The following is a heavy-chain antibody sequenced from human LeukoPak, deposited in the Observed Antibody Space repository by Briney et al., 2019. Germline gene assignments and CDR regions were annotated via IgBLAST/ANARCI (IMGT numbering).Heavy chain of an antibody. Sequence: ASVKVSCKASGYTFTSYGISWVRQAPGQGLEWMGWISAYNGNTNYAQKLQGRVTITRNTSISTAYMELRSLRSEDTAVYYCARRDFWSGYYWFDPWGQGTLVTVSS. CDR1: GYTFTSYG. V-gene: IGHV1-18*01. J-gene: IGHJ5*02. CDR2: ISAYNGNT. D-gene: IGHD3-3*01. CDR3: ARRDFWSGYYWFDP.